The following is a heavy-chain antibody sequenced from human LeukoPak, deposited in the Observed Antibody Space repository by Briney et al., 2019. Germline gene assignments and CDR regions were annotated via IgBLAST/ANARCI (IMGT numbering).Heavy chain of an antibody. Sequence: ASVKVSCKASGYTFTSYDINWVRQATGQGLEWMGWMNPNSGNTGYAQKFQGRVTITRNTSISTAYMELSSLRSGDTAVYYCARGRPDSSGYYYYYMDVWGKGTTVTVSS. J-gene: IGHJ6*03. CDR2: MNPNSGNT. CDR1: GYTFTSYD. V-gene: IGHV1-8*03. D-gene: IGHD3-22*01. CDR3: ARGRPDSSGYYYYYMDV.